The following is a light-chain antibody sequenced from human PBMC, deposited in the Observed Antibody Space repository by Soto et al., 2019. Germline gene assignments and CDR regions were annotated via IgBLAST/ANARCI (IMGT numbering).Light chain of an antibody. J-gene: IGKJ4*02. CDR3: QQYGRART. V-gene: IGKV3-20*01. CDR1: QSVSSY. Sequence: RSWLPAASATLSFRASQSVSSYLAWYQQKPGQAPRLLIYDASIMATGIPAWFSGRGSGTACSLTISRQEREDFAVDYGQQYGRARTFGEGTKVDIK. CDR2: DAS.